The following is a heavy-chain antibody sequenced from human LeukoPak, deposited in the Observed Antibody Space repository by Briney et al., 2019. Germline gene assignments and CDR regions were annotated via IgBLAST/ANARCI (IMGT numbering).Heavy chain of an antibody. V-gene: IGHV4-39*07. D-gene: IGHD5-24*01. CDR3: ARESLTWLQSRTSWFDP. CDR2: VHYSGNT. CDR1: GGSISISSSY. J-gene: IGHJ5*02. Sequence: SETLSLTCTVSGGSISISSSYWGWIRQPPVKGLEWVGSVHYSGNTFYNPSLKSRVTISLDTSKNHFSLKVHSVTAADTAVYYCARESLTWLQSRTSWFDPWGQGTLVTVSS.